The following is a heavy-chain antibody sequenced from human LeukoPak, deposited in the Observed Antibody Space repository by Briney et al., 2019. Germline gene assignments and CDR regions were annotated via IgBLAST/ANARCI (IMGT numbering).Heavy chain of an antibody. J-gene: IGHJ4*02. Sequence: GGSLRLSCTASGFTFGDYAMRWFRQAPGKGLEWVGFIRSKAYGGTTEYAASVKGRFTISRDDSKSIAYPQMNSLKTEDTAVYYCTRSYYYDSSGTAGYWGQGTLVTVSS. D-gene: IGHD3-22*01. CDR3: TRSYYYDSSGTAGY. CDR2: IRSKAYGGTT. V-gene: IGHV3-49*03. CDR1: GFTFGDYA.